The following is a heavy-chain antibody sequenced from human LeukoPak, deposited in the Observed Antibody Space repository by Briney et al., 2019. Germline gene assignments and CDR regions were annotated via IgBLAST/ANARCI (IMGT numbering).Heavy chain of an antibody. Sequence: GGSLRLSCAAYGFTVSSNYMSWVRQAPGKGLEWVSVIYSGGSTYYADSVKGRFTISRDNSKNTLYLQMNSLRAEDTAVYYCASSTYYDFWSGYYQGFDYWGQGTLVTVSS. J-gene: IGHJ4*02. D-gene: IGHD3-3*01. CDR3: ASSTYYDFWSGYYQGFDY. V-gene: IGHV3-53*01. CDR1: GFTVSSNY. CDR2: IYSGGST.